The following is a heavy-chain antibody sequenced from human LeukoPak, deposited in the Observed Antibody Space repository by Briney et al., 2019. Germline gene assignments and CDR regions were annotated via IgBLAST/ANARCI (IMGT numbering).Heavy chain of an antibody. Sequence: PSETLSLTCTVSGDSISTYYWSWIRQPPGKGLEYLGNIYYSGSTNYNPSLKSRVTTSVDTSKNQFSLKLTSVTAADTAVYYCARGGVFGFSAYDYWGQGTLVTVSS. CDR2: IYYSGST. CDR3: ARGGVFGFSAYDY. CDR1: GDSISTYY. J-gene: IGHJ4*02. V-gene: IGHV4-59*08. D-gene: IGHD5-12*01.